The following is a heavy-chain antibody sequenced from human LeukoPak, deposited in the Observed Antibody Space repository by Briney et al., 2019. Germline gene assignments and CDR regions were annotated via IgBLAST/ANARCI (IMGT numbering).Heavy chain of an antibody. CDR2: IIPIFGTA. Sequence: GSSVKVSCKASGGTFSSYAISWVRQAHGQGLEWMGGIIPIFGTANYAQKFQGRVTITADKSTSTAYMELSSLRSEDTAVYYCAKVVAAIPSDNWFDPWGQGTLVTVSS. J-gene: IGHJ5*02. V-gene: IGHV1-69*06. CDR1: GGTFSSYA. D-gene: IGHD2-15*01. CDR3: AKVVAAIPSDNWFDP.